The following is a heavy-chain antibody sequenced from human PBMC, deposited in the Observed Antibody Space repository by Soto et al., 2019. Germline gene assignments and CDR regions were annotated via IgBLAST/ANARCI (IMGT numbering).Heavy chain of an antibody. J-gene: IGHJ4*02. CDR2: ISYDGSNK. CDR3: AKAPSWCSGGSCYSYFDY. V-gene: IGHV3-30*18. D-gene: IGHD2-15*01. Sequence: GGSLRLSCAASGFTFSSYGMHWVRQAPGKGLEWVAVISYDGSNKYYADSVKGRFTISRDNSKNTLYLQMNSLRAEDTAVYYCAKAPSWCSGGSCYSYFDYWGQGTLVTVSS. CDR1: GFTFSSYG.